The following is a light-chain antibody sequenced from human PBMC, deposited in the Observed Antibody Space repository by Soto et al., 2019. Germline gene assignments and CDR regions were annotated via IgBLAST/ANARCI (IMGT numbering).Light chain of an antibody. Sequence: DMQMTQSPSTLSASVGDRVTITCRASQSISSWLAWYQQKPGKAPKLLIYKASSLESGVPSRFSGSGSGTEFTLTISSLQPYHFATYYCQHLRTFGQGTKLEIK. V-gene: IGKV1-5*03. CDR1: QSISSW. J-gene: IGKJ2*01. CDR2: KAS. CDR3: QHLRT.